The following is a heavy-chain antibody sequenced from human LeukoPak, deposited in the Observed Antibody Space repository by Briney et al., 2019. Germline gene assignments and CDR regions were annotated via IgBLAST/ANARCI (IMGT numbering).Heavy chain of an antibody. D-gene: IGHD4-17*01. CDR3: ARVYGDYAHYYFDY. CDR1: GFTFSSYS. J-gene: IGHJ4*02. CDR2: ISSSSSYI. V-gene: IGHV3-21*01. Sequence: GGSLRLSCAASGFTFSSYSMNWVRQAPGKGLEWVSSISSSSSYIYYADSVKGRFTISRDSAKNSLYLQMNSLRAEDTAVYYCARVYGDYAHYYFDYWGQGTLVTVSS.